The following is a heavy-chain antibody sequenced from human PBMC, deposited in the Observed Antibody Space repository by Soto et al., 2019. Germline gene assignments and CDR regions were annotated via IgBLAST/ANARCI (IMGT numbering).Heavy chain of an antibody. Sequence: SETLSLSCPVSGGSIRRSNYSWSWVRQLPGRGLEWIGYIYYSGSTFYNPSLMSRLAISVDTSLNQFSLSLTSVTAADTAVYYCARLESGTRSLGYFDYWGQG. D-gene: IGHD3-10*01. CDR1: GGSIRRSNYS. J-gene: IGHJ4*02. V-gene: IGHV4-31*03. CDR3: ARLESGTRSLGYFDY. CDR2: IYYSGST.